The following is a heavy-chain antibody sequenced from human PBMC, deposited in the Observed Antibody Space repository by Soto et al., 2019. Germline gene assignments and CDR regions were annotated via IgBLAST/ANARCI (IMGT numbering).Heavy chain of an antibody. V-gene: IGHV1-8*01. CDR2: MNPNSGNT. D-gene: IGHD4-17*01. CDR1: GYTFTSYD. J-gene: IGHJ5*02. CDR3: AIGFRYGAYPRWFAP. Sequence: QVQLVQSGAEVKKPGASVKVSCKASGYTFTSYDINWVRQATGQGLEYLGWMNPNSGNTAYVQKFQGRVSMTWATSVTQAYLDQSRVRSEETAVYLWAIGFRYGAYPRWFAPWGQGTLVTVSS.